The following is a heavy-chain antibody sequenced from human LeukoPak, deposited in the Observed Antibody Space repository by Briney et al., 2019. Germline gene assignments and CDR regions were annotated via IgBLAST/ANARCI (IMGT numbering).Heavy chain of an antibody. Sequence: PSETLSLTCTVSGGSISSSSYYWAWIRQPPGKGLVWIGSIYYSGSTYYNPSLKSRVTISVDTSKNQFSLKLSSVTAADTAVYYCAKKSSGWYGWFDPWGQGTLVTVSS. D-gene: IGHD6-19*01. CDR2: IYYSGST. CDR3: AKKSSGWYGWFDP. V-gene: IGHV4-39*01. CDR1: GGSISSSSYY. J-gene: IGHJ5*02.